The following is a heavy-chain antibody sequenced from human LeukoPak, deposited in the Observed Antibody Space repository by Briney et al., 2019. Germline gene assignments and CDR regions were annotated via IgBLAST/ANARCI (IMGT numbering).Heavy chain of an antibody. D-gene: IGHD5-12*01. V-gene: IGHV3-30*02. Sequence: PGGSLRLSCAASGFTFSDYGLHWVRQAAGKGLGWVACIRHDGGEKWYADSVKGRFTISRDTSKNTLFLQMNSLRAEDTAVYYCARGPSGYHNTGGQGTLVTVSS. CDR2: IRHDGGEK. J-gene: IGHJ4*02. CDR3: ARGPSGYHNT. CDR1: GFTFSDYG.